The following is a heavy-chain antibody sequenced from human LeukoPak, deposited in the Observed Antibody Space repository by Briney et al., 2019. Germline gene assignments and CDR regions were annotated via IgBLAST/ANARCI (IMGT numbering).Heavy chain of an antibody. CDR2: IWYDGSNK. D-gene: IGHD6-13*01. CDR1: GFTFSSYW. V-gene: IGHV3-33*06. Sequence: GGSLRLSCAASGFTFSSYWMSWVRQAPGKGLEWVAVIWYDGSNKYYADSVKGRFTISRDNSKNTLYLQMNSLRAEDTAVYYCAKTRPLDSSSWSHGDYWGQGTLVTVSS. CDR3: AKTRPLDSSSWSHGDY. J-gene: IGHJ4*02.